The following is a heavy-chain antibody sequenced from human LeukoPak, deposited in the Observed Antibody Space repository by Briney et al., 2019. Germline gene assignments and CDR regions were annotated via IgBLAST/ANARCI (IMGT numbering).Heavy chain of an antibody. V-gene: IGHV1-46*01. Sequence: ASVKVSCKASGYTFTSYYMHWVRQAPGQGLEWMGIINPSGGSTSYAQKFQGRVTMTRDMSTSTVYMELSSLRSEDTAVYYCARSQRSNNHHVAADDIWGQGTMVTVSS. CDR1: GYTFTSYY. CDR3: ARSQRSNNHHVAADDI. J-gene: IGHJ3*02. CDR2: INPSGGST. D-gene: IGHD6-19*01.